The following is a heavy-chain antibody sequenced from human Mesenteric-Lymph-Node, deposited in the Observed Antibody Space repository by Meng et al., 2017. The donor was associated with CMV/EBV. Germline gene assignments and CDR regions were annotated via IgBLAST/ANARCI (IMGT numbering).Heavy chain of an antibody. J-gene: IGHJ4*02. CDR3: ARNYDFWSGSYDY. CDR2: IRSTPNNYAT. Sequence: SGFTFSDSAMHWVRQASGRGLEWVGRIRSTPNNYATAYVASVRGRFIISRDDSKKTAYLQMNSLKTEDTALYYCARNYDFWSGSYDYWGQGILVTVSS. CDR1: GFTFSDSA. D-gene: IGHD3-3*01. V-gene: IGHV3-73*01.